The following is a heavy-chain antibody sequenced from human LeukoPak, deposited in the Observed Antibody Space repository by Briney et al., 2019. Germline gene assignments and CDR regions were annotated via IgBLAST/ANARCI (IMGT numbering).Heavy chain of an antibody. CDR1: GGSFSGYY. V-gene: IGHV4-59*10. CDR2: IYTSGRT. D-gene: IGHD5-18*01. CDR3: ARTVDTPGWFDP. Sequence: SSETLSLTCAVYGGSFSGYYWSWIRQPAGKGLEWIGRIYTSGRTNYNPSLKSRVTMSVDTSKNQISLRLNSVTAADTAVYYCARTVDTPGWFDPWGQGTLVTVSS. J-gene: IGHJ5*02.